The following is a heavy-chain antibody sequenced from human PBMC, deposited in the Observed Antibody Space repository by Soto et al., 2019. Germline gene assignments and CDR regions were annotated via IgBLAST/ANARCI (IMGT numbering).Heavy chain of an antibody. Sequence: PGGSLRLSCAASGFTFSSYGMHWVRQAPGKGLEWVALIWFDGSDKYYTESVKGRFTISRDNSKSTLYLQMNSLRAEDTAVYYCARLYCSASSCYSVGAFDFRGPPTMGTV. J-gene: IGHJ3*01. CDR1: GFTFSSYG. CDR2: IWFDGSDK. D-gene: IGHD2-15*01. V-gene: IGHV3-33*01. CDR3: ARLYCSASSCYSVGAFDF.